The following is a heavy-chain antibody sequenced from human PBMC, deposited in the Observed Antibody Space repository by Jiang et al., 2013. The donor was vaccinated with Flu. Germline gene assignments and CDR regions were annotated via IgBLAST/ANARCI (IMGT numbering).Heavy chain of an antibody. V-gene: IGHV3-7*01. D-gene: IGHD1-1*01. J-gene: IGHJ4*02. CDR2: IRQDGSEK. Sequence: QLLESGGGLVQPGGSLRLSCAVSGLTFSDNWMTWVRQAPGRGLEWVANIRQDGSEKNYVDSVKGRFTVSRDNAKNSLYLQMNSLRAEDTAVYYCAKGNSALDYWGQGTLVTVSS. CDR3: AKGNSALDY. CDR1: GLTFSDNW.